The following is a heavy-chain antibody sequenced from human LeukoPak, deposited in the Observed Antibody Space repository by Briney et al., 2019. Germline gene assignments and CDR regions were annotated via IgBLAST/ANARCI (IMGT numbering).Heavy chain of an antibody. Sequence: SETLSLTCTVSGSSISSYYWSWIRQPPGKGLEWIGEINHSGSTNYNPSLKSRVTISVDTSKNQFSLKLSSVTAADTAVYYCARAPPSGSYSYYFDYWGQGTLVTVSS. V-gene: IGHV4-34*01. J-gene: IGHJ4*02. CDR1: GSSISSYY. CDR3: ARAPPSGSYSYYFDY. D-gene: IGHD1-26*01. CDR2: INHSGST.